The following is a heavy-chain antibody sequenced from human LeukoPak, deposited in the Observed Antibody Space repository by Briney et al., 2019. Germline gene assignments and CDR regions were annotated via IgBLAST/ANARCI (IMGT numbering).Heavy chain of an antibody. CDR3: ARGSYSSSWGYFDY. CDR2: ISYDGSNK. J-gene: IGHJ4*02. D-gene: IGHD6-13*01. CDR1: GFTFSSYA. V-gene: IGHV3-30-3*01. Sequence: SGGSLRLSCAASGFTFSSYAMHWVRQAPGKGLEWVAVISYDGSNKYYADSVKGRFTISRDNSKNTLYLQMNSLRAEDTAVYYCARGSYSSSWGYFDYWGQGTLVTVSS.